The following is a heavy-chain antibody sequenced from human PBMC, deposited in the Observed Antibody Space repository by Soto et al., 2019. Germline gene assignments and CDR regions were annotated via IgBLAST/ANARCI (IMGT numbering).Heavy chain of an antibody. CDR1: GFTFSSYG. J-gene: IGHJ6*02. CDR2: IVYDGSNK. D-gene: IGHD6-6*01. CDR3: AKDKWGYSSSSSYGMDV. V-gene: IGHV3-30*18. Sequence: QVQLVESGGGVVQPGRSLRLSCAASGFTFSSYGMHWVRQAPGKGLEWVAVIVYDGSNKYYEESVKGRFTISRDNSKNTPYLQRICMRAEDTAVYYCAKDKWGYSSSSSYGMDVWGHGTTVTVSS.